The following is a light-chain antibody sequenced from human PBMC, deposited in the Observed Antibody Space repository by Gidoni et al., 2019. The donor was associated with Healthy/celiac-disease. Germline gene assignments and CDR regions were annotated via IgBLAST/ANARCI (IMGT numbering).Light chain of an antibody. J-gene: IGKJ5*01. CDR3: QQLYSSPVT. CDR2: AAS. Sequence: DIQLTQSPAFLSASVGDRVTITCRSSQGISSYLDWYQQKPGKPPKLLIYAASTLQSGVPARFSGSGSGTEFTLTISSLQPEDFATYYCQQLYSSPVTFGQGTRLEIK. V-gene: IGKV1-9*01. CDR1: QGISSY.